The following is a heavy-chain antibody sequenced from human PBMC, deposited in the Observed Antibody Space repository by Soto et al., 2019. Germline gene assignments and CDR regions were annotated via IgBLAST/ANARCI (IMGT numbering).Heavy chain of an antibody. CDR3: ARETGETVFDY. V-gene: IGHV4-34*01. D-gene: IGHD7-27*01. CDR2: INHSGST. J-gene: IGHJ4*02. Sequence: LSLTCAVYGGSFSGYYWSWIRQPPGKGLEWIGEINHSGSTNYNPSLKSRVTISVDTSKNQFSLKLSSVTAADTAVYYCARETGETVFDYWGQGTLVTVSS. CDR1: GGSFSGYY.